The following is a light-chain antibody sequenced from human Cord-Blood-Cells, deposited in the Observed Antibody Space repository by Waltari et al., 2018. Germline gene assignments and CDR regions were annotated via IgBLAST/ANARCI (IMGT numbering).Light chain of an antibody. CDR1: QGISSY. V-gene: IGKV1-8*01. J-gene: IGKJ2*01. CDR3: QQYYSYPYT. Sequence: AIRITQSPSSLSASTGDRVTITCRASQGISSYLAWYQQKPGKAPKLLIYAASTLQSGVPSRFDGSGSGTDFTLTISCLQSEDFATYYCQQYYSYPYTFGQGTKLEIK. CDR2: AAS.